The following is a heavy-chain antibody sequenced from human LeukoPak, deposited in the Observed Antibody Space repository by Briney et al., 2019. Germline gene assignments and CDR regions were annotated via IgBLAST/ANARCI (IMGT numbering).Heavy chain of an antibody. CDR3: ARSHIVVVTASSPPDY. CDR1: GYTFTSYG. CDR2: ISAYSGNT. J-gene: IGHJ4*02. Sequence: ASVKVSRKASGYTFTSYGISWVRQAPGQGLEWMGWISAYSGNTNYAQKLQGRVTMTTDTSTSTAYMELRSLRSDDTAVYYCARSHIVVVTASSPPDYWGQGTLVTVSS. D-gene: IGHD2-21*02. V-gene: IGHV1-18*01.